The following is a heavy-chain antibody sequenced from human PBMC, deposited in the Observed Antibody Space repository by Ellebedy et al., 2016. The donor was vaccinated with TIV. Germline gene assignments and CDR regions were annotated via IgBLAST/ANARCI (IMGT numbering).Heavy chain of an antibody. CDR3: ARVMSRDAFDI. D-gene: IGHD2-8*01. CDR1: GFTFSVYN. Sequence: GGSLRLXXAASGFTFSVYNMNWVRQAPGKELEWVSFLSSSSSTIYYADSVKGRFTISRDNAKNSLYLQMNSLRAEDTAVYYCARVMSRDAFDIWGQGTMVTVSS. V-gene: IGHV3-48*01. J-gene: IGHJ3*02. CDR2: LSSSSSTI.